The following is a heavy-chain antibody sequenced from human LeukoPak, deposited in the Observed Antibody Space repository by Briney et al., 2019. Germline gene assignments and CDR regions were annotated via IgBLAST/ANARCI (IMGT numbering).Heavy chain of an antibody. CDR2: ISISSVDS. CDR1: GFTFATYA. Sequence: GGSLRLACAASGFTFATYAMIWVRQAPGKGLEWVGGISISSVDSYYADSVKGRFSISRDDSKNTLYLQMNRLKDEDTAIYYCAKDRELLFAHCWFDLWGQGTLVTVSS. D-gene: IGHD3-10*01. V-gene: IGHV3-23*01. J-gene: IGHJ5*02. CDR3: AKDRELLFAHCWFDL.